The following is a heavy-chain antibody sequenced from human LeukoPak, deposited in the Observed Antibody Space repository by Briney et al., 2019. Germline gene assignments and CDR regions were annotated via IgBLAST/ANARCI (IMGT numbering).Heavy chain of an antibody. CDR3: ARYRGAVAGNYFDY. CDR1: GGSISSSGYY. J-gene: IGHJ4*02. Sequence: PSETLSLTCTVSGGSISSSGYYWGWIRQPSGKGLEWIGSIFYSGSTYYNPSLQSRVTISVDTSKNQFSLKLTSVTATDTAVYYCARYRGAVAGNYFDYWGQGTLVTVSS. D-gene: IGHD6-19*01. CDR2: IFYSGST. V-gene: IGHV4-39*01.